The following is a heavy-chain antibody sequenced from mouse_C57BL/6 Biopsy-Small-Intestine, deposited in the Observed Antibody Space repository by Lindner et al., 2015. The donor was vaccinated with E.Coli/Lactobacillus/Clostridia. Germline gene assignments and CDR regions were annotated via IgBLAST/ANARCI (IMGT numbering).Heavy chain of an antibody. CDR3: ARGGPFATVVENAMDY. CDR2: IYPGDGDT. CDR1: GYAFSSSW. V-gene: IGHV1-82*01. D-gene: IGHD1-1*01. J-gene: IGHJ4*01. Sequence: VQLQESGPELVKPGASVKISCKASGYAFSSSWMNWVKQRPGKGLEWIGRIYPGDGDTNYNGKFKGKATLTVDTSSSTAYMELHSLTSEDSAVYFCARGGPFATVVENAMDYWGQGTSVTVSS.